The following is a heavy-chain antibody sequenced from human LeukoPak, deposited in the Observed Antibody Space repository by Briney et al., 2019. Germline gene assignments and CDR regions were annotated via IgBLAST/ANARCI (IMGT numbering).Heavy chain of an antibody. CDR2: IYSGGST. CDR1: GFTVSSNY. V-gene: IGHV3-66*01. Sequence: GGSLRLSCAASGFTVSSNYMSWVRQAPGKGLEWVSVIYSGGSTYYADSVKGRFTISRDNSKNTLYLQMNSLRAEDTAVYYCARGAAVNIGGYYFDYWGQGTLVTVSS. CDR3: ARGAAVNIGGYYFDY. D-gene: IGHD1-26*01. J-gene: IGHJ4*02.